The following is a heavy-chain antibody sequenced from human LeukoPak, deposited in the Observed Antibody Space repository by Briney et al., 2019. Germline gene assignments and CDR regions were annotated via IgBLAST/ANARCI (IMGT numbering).Heavy chain of an antibody. J-gene: IGHJ4*02. CDR2: IAASGTT. D-gene: IGHD3-9*01. V-gene: IGHV4-4*08. CDR1: GGSIESYY. Sequence: PSETLSLTCSVSGGSIESYYWSWIRQPPGKGLEFIGYIAASGTTKHNPSLKSRVTLSMDTSKSQFSLKLRSVTAADTAVYFCARFPYFEGFDYWGQGTQVIVSS. CDR3: ARFPYFEGFDY.